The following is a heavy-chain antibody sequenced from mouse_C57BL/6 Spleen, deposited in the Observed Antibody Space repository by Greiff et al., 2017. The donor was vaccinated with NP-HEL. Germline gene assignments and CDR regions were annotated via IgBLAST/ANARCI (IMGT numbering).Heavy chain of an antibody. CDR3: ARPPYDGYPWFAY. V-gene: IGHV1-52*01. CDR1: GYTFTSYW. CDR2: IDPSDSET. J-gene: IGHJ3*01. D-gene: IGHD2-3*01. Sequence: QVQLQQPGAELVRPGSSVKLSCKASGYTFTSYWMHWVKQRPIQGLEWIGNIDPSDSETHYNQKFKDQATLTVDKSSSTAYMQLSSLTSEDSAVYYCARPPYDGYPWFAYWGQGTLVTVSA.